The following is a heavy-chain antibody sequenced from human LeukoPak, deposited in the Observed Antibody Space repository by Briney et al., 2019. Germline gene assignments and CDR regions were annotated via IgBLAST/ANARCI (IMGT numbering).Heavy chain of an antibody. CDR2: ISYDGGNN. J-gene: IGHJ6*02. CDR1: GFTFSDHG. D-gene: IGHD2-8*01. CDR3: ARARGLYGRCYYALGV. Sequence: PGGSPRLSCAASGFTFSDHGMHWVRQAPGKGLEWVALISYDGGNNYYADSVKGRFTISRDNSKRTLYLQVDSLRADDTTMYYCARARGLYGRCYYALGVWGQGTTVTVSS. V-gene: IGHV3-30*03.